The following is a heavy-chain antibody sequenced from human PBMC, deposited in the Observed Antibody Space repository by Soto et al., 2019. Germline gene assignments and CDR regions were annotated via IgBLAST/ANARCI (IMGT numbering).Heavy chain of an antibody. CDR2: ISAYNGNT. Sequence: ASGKVSCKASVYTFTSYGISWVRQAPGQGLEWMGWISAYNGNTNYAQKLQGRVTMTTDTSTSTAYMELRSLRSDDTAVYYCARETPPNNWFDPWGQGTLVTVSS. J-gene: IGHJ5*02. V-gene: IGHV1-18*01. D-gene: IGHD2-15*01. CDR3: ARETPPNNWFDP. CDR1: VYTFTSYG.